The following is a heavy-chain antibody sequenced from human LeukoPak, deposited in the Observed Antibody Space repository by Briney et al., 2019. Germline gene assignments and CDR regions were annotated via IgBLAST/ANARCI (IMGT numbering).Heavy chain of an antibody. Sequence: GGSLRLSCAASGFTFSSYAMSWVRQAPGKGLEWVSYISSSGSTIYYADSVKGRFTISRDNAKNSLYLQMNSLRAEDTAVYYCARFYSGYDWVDYWGQGTLVTVSS. CDR3: ARFYSGYDWVDY. V-gene: IGHV3-48*04. CDR2: ISSSGSTI. J-gene: IGHJ4*02. D-gene: IGHD5-12*01. CDR1: GFTFSSYA.